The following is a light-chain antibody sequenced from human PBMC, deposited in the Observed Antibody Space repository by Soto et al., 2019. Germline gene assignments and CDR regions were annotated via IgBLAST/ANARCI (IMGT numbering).Light chain of an antibody. CDR3: GAWDSRLXAYV. V-gene: IGLV1-51*01. J-gene: IGLJ1*01. Sequence: QSVLTQPPSVSAAPVQKVTISCSGSSSNIGGDSVSWYQQLPVTAPKLLIYDDNKLPSGIPDRFSGSKSGTSATLGITGLQTGDEDDYYCGAWDSRLXAYVVGSGTKVXV. CDR2: DDN. CDR1: SSNIGGDS.